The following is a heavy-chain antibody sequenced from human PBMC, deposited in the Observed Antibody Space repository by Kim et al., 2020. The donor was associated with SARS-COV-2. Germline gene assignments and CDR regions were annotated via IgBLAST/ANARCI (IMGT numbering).Heavy chain of an antibody. V-gene: IGHV4-59*01. J-gene: IGHJ4*02. Sequence: SETLSLTCTVSGGSISSYYWSWIRQPPGKGLEWIGYIYYSWSANYNPSLKSRVTISVDTSKNQFSLKLSSVTAADTAVYYCARDRGWGRDGYKYYFDYWGQGTLVTVSS. CDR3: ARDRGWGRDGYKYYFDY. CDR1: GGSISSYY. D-gene: IGHD5-12*01. CDR2: IYYSWSA.